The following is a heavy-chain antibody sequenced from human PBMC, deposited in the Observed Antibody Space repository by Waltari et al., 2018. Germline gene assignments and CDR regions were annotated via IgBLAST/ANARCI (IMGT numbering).Heavy chain of an antibody. J-gene: IGHJ4*02. V-gene: IGHV3-7*01. Sequence: EVQLVESGGGLVQPGGSLRLSCAASGFTFSTNWMGWVRQAPGKGLEWVANIGPDGRRNNYVDSVKGRFTISRDNAKNSLSLQMNSLGVEDTAVYYCARGDSSGWLFDYWGQGTLVTVSS. CDR3: ARGDSSGWLFDY. CDR1: GFTFSTNW. CDR2: IGPDGRRN. D-gene: IGHD6-19*01.